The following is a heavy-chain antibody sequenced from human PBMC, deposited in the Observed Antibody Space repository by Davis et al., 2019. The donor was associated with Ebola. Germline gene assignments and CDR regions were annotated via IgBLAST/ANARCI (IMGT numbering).Heavy chain of an antibody. V-gene: IGHV6-1*01. CDR2: TYYTSKWFN. J-gene: IGHJ4*02. CDR3: ARGWLRSKFDY. D-gene: IGHD5-12*01. Sequence: HPQTLSLTCAIPGDSVSGSSNGAWNWIRQSSSRGFEWLGRTYYTSKWFNEYALSVKSRITVNPDTSKNQFSLQLDSVTPEDTAVYYCARGWLRSKFDYWGRGTLVTVSS. CDR1: GDSVSGSSNGA.